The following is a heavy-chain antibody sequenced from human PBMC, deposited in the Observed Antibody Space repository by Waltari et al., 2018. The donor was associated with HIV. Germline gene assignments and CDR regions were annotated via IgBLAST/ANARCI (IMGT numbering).Heavy chain of an antibody. V-gene: IGHV1-24*01. Sequence: QLIQSTSALKRPGASVTISCQVSGYPLSDLSMQWVRQGRGQRLEWMGGFDHKNGKPVYSQRFWCRVSLAEDTSQDTAFLELNRLTSDDTAVYYCVTLYNESPLYSNFWGQGTLVTV. CDR2: FDHKNGKP. CDR3: VTLYNESPLYSNF. J-gene: IGHJ1*01. CDR1: GYPLSDLS. D-gene: IGHD2-15*01.